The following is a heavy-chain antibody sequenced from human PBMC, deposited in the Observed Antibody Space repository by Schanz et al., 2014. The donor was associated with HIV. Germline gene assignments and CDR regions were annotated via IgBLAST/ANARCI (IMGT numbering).Heavy chain of an antibody. CDR2: INHSGST. V-gene: IGHV4-34*01. CDR3: ARTPYYFDY. CDR1: GGSFSVYS. Sequence: QVQLQQWGAGLLRPSETLSLTCAVYGGSFSVYSWSWIRQPPGKGLQWIGEINHSGSTNYNPSLKSRVTISVDTSKNQFSLRLNSVTAADTAVYYCARTPYYFDYWGQGTTVTVSS. J-gene: IGHJ4*03.